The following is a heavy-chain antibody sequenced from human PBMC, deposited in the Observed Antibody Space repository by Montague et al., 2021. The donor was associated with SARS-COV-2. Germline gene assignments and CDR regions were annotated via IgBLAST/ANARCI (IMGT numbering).Heavy chain of an antibody. CDR1: GFTFNNYG. Sequence: SLRLSCAASGFTFNNYGIYWVRQAPGKGLEWVAVISYEGSQKFFTDSVKGRFVISRDSAQSTVYLQMNSLRVEDTAVYYCAKASQVFWLGQFARDAFDIWGQGTTVSVSS. CDR2: ISYEGSQK. CDR3: AKASQVFWLGQFARDAFDI. J-gene: IGHJ3*02. D-gene: IGHD3-10*01. V-gene: IGHV3-30*18.